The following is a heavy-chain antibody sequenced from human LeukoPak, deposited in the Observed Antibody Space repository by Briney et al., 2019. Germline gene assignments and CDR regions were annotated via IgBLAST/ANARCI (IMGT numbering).Heavy chain of an antibody. CDR3: ARDRIGAAAIPDY. CDR1: GYTFTGYY. J-gene: IGHJ4*02. V-gene: IGHV1-2*02. Sequence: ASVKVSCKASGYTFTGYYMHWVRQAPGQGLEWMGWINPNSGGTKYAQKFQGRVTMTRDTSINTAYMELSRLRSDDTAVYYCARDRIGAAAIPDYWGQGTLVTVSS. D-gene: IGHD6-13*01. CDR2: INPNSGGT.